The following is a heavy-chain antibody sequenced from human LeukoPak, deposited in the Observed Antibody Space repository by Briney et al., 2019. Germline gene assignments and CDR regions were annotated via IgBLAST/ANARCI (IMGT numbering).Heavy chain of an antibody. J-gene: IGHJ3*02. CDR1: GYTFTGYY. CDR3: ARVVGQSTITMVRRRYPDI. D-gene: IGHD3-10*01. V-gene: IGHV1-2*02. Sequence: ASVKVSCKASGYTFTGYYMHWVRQAPGQGLEWMGWINPNSGGTNYAQKFQGRVTMTRDTSISTAYMELSRLRSDDTAVYYCARVVGQSTITMVRRRYPDIWGQGTMVTVSS. CDR2: INPNSGGT.